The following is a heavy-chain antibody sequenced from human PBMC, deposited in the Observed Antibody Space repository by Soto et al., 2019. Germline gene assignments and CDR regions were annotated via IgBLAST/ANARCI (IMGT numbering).Heavy chain of an antibody. V-gene: IGHV1-3*01. CDR3: ARDILSVGPSANDAFDV. J-gene: IGHJ3*01. CDR1: GFSFSDNL. D-gene: IGHD2-8*02. CDR2: IKPDNGNT. Sequence: QVQLVQTGAEVRKPGASVNISCRASGFSFSDNLINWVRQAPGQSLEWMGWIKPDNGNTRYSQKFQGRVTIPRHSSASIAYVEVSDLTSEDTAGYYCARDILSVGPSANDAFDVWGQRTMVTASS.